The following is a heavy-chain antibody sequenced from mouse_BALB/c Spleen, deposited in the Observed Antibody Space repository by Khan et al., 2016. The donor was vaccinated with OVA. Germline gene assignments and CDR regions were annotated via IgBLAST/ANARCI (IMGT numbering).Heavy chain of an antibody. D-gene: IGHD2-14*01. CDR2: IWGGGGT. CDR3: ARAYYRSDGYYAMDY. CDR1: GFSLSRYN. J-gene: IGHJ4*01. Sequence: QVQLKQSGPGLVAPSQSLSITCTVSGFSLSRYNIHWVRQPPGKGLEWLGMIWGGGGTDYNSTLKSRLSISKDNSKSQVFLKMNSLQTDDSAMYYCARAYYRSDGYYAMDYWGQGTSVTVPS. V-gene: IGHV2-6-4*01.